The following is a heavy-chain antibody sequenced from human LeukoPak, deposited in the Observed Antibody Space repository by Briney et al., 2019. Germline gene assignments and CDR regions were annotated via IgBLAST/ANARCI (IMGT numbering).Heavy chain of an antibody. CDR1: GYTFTGYY. CDR3: ARKERGDTYYYDSSGHADH. Sequence: GASVKVSCKASGYTFTGYYMHWVRQAPGQGLEWMGWVNPNSGGTKYAQKFQGRVTMTSDTSVSTAYMELSRLRSDDTAVYYCARKERGDTYYYDSSGHADHWGQGTLVTVSS. CDR2: VNPNSGGT. D-gene: IGHD3-22*01. V-gene: IGHV1-2*02. J-gene: IGHJ4*02.